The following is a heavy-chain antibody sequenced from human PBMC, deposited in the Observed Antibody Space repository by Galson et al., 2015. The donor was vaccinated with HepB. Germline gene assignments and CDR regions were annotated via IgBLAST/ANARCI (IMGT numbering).Heavy chain of an antibody. J-gene: IGHJ4*02. CDR1: GLTFSSQA. CDR3: ARESFGVVNLDY. V-gene: IGHV3-30-3*01. D-gene: IGHD3-3*01. CDR2: ISSAGSNK. Sequence: SLRLSCAASGLTFSSQAIHWVRQAPGKGLEWVAVISSAGSNKYYADSVKGRFTISRDNSKNTLYLQMNSLRPEDTAVYSCARESFGVVNLDYWGQGTLVTVSS.